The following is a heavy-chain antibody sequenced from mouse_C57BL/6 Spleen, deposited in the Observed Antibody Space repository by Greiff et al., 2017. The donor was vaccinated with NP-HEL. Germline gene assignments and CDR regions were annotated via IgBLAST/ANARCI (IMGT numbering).Heavy chain of an antibody. CDR1: GFNIKDYY. CDR2: IDPEDGDT. J-gene: IGHJ3*01. CDR3: TTLDGYYVFFFAY. Sequence: VHVKQSGAELVRPGASVKLSCTASGFNIKDYYMHWVKQRPEQGLEWIGRIDPEDGDTEYAPKFQGKATMTADTSSNTAYLQLSSLTSEDTAVYYCTTLDGYYVFFFAYWGQGTLVTVSA. D-gene: IGHD2-3*01. V-gene: IGHV14-1*01.